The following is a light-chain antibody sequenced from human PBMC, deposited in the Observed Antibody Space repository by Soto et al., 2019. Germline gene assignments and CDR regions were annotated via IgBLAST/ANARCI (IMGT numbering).Light chain of an antibody. CDR2: GAS. CDR1: QSVSSN. CDR3: QQYGSSPPIT. Sequence: EIVLTQSPATLSVSPGERATLSCRASQSVSSNLAWYQQQPGQAPRLLIYGASSRATGIPDRFSGSGSGTDFTLTISRLEPEDFAVCYCQQYGSSPPITFGQGTRLEIK. J-gene: IGKJ5*01. V-gene: IGKV3-20*01.